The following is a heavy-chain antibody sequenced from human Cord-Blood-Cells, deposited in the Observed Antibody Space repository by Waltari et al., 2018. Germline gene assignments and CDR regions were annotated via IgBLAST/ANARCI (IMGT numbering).Heavy chain of an antibody. CDR2: ISAYNGNT. Sequence: QVQLVQSGAEVKKPGASVKVSCKASGYTFTSYGISWVRQAPGQGLEWMEWISAYNGNTNYAQKLQGRVTMTTDTSTSTAYMELRSLRSDDTAVYYCARDEAGGGSYYYYYYGMDVWGQGTTVTVSS. CDR1: GYTFTSYG. V-gene: IGHV1-18*01. J-gene: IGHJ6*02. CDR3: ARDEAGGGSYYYYYYGMDV. D-gene: IGHD1-26*01.